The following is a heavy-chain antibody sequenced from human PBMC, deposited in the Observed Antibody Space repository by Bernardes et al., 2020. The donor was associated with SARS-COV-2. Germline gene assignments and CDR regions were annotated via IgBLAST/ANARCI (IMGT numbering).Heavy chain of an antibody. CDR3: ARDGAVKSSVYWFDP. CDR2: IKPKTAGT. J-gene: IGHJ5*02. Sequence: ASVKVSCKAFGYTFSDYYLHWVRQAPGQGLEWMGWIKPKTAGTNYARKFQGRLTMTRDTSSTTVYMELSGLTSDDTAVYYCARDGAVKSSVYWFDPWGQGTLVTVSS. V-gene: IGHV1-2*02. D-gene: IGHD6-19*01. CDR1: GYTFSDYY.